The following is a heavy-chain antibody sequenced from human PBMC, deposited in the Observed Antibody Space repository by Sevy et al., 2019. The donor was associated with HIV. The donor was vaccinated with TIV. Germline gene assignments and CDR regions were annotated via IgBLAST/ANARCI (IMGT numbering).Heavy chain of an antibody. CDR1: GGSISLYY. CDR3: AREAKLGAPLGY. CDR2: IYGSGST. J-gene: IGHJ4*02. V-gene: IGHV4-4*07. D-gene: IGHD3-16*01. Sequence: SETLSLTCTVSGGSISLYYWSWIRQPAGKGLEWIGHIYGSGSTSYNPCLKSRVTMSVDTSQNQISLKLTSVTAADTAVYYCAREAKLGAPLGYWGQGTLVTVSS.